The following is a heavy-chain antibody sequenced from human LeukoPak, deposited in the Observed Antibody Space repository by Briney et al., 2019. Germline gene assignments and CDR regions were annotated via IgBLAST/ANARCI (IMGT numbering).Heavy chain of an antibody. D-gene: IGHD6-13*01. Sequence: GGSLRLSCAASGFTFSSYAMHWVRQAPGKGLEWVAVISYDGSNKYYADSVKGRFTISRDNSKNTLYLQMNSLRAEDTAVYYCAKDHSTAAAGIFDYWGQGTLVTVSS. V-gene: IGHV3-30*04. J-gene: IGHJ4*02. CDR1: GFTFSSYA. CDR3: AKDHSTAAAGIFDY. CDR2: ISYDGSNK.